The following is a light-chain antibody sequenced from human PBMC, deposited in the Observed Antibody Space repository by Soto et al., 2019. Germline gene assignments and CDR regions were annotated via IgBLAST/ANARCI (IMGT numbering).Light chain of an antibody. J-gene: IGKJ3*01. CDR1: QSVLHSSNGNNY. V-gene: IGKV4-1*01. CDR2: WSS. CDR3: QQYQSLPFT. Sequence: DIVMTQSPDFLAVSLGERATIKCRSSQSVLHSSNGNNYLAWYQQKPGQPPKLLIYWSSTRESGSLTDSVAAGLGQIFTLTVNSLQAEDAAVYYCQQYQSLPFTFGPGTKVHI.